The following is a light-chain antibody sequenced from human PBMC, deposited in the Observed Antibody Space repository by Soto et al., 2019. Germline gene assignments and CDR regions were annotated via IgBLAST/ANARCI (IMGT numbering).Light chain of an antibody. CDR1: SSDVGGYNY. CDR3: SSYTSSSTQV. J-gene: IGLJ1*01. Sequence: QSALTQPASVSGSPGQSITISCTGTSSDVGGYNYVSWYQQHPGKAPKLMIYEDSYRPSGVSNRFSGSKSGNTASLTISGLQAEDEADYYCSSYTSSSTQVFGTGTKVTVL. V-gene: IGLV2-14*01. CDR2: EDS.